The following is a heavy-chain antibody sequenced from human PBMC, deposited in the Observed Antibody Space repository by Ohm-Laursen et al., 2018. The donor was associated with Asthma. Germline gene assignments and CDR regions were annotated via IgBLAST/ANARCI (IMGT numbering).Heavy chain of an antibody. Sequence: SLRLSCAASGFTFTSYDMYWVRQAPGKGLEFVAVIWYGGSNKYYADSVKGRFTISRDIAKNTLYLEMNSLRAEDTAVYYCVRDYCIHGFCSKAFDPWGQGTLVTVSS. V-gene: IGHV3-33*08. CDR3: VRDYCIHGFCSKAFDP. D-gene: IGHD2-8*01. CDR1: GFTFTSYD. CDR2: IWYGGSNK. J-gene: IGHJ5*02.